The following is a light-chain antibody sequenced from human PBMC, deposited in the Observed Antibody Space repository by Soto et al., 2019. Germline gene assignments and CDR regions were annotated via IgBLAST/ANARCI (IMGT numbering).Light chain of an antibody. J-gene: IGLJ3*02. V-gene: IGLV2-18*01. CDR2: EVS. CDR3: SLYTSSSTWV. CDR1: SSDVGSYNR. Sequence: QSALTQPPSVSGSPGQSVTISCTGTSSDVGSYNRVSWYQQPPGTAPKLMIYEVSNRPSGVPDRFSGSKSGNTASLTISWLPAEDEGDYYCSLYTSSSTWVFGGGTKLTVL.